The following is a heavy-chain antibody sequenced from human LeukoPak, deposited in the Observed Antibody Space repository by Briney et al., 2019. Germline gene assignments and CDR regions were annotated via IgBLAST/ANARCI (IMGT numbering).Heavy chain of an antibody. CDR3: ARDKAYNRFDH. D-gene: IGHD1-1*01. CDR2: INEDGSVK. V-gene: IGHV3-7*04. Sequence: GGSLRLSCVASGFTFSSSWMTWVRQAPGKGLEWVANINEDGSVKNYVVSVKGRFTISRDNAKNSLFLQVNSLRVEDTAVYYCARDKAYNRFDHWGQGTLVTVSS. J-gene: IGHJ5*02. CDR1: GFTFSSSW.